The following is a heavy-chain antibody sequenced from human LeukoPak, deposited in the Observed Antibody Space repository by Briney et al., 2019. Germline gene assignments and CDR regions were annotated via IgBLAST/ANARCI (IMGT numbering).Heavy chain of an antibody. D-gene: IGHD3-3*01. CDR1: GGSISSHY. Sequence: SETLSRTCTGSGGSISSHYWSWIRQPPGKGPEWIGRIYTSGSTNYNPSLKSRVTMSVDTSKNQFSLKLSSVTAADTAVYYCAREIYDFWSGYSNYYFDYWGQGTLVTVSS. V-gene: IGHV4-4*07. J-gene: IGHJ4*02. CDR2: IYTSGST. CDR3: AREIYDFWSGYSNYYFDY.